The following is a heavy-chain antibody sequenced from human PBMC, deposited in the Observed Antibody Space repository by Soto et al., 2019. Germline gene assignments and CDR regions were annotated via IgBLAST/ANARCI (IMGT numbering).Heavy chain of an antibody. CDR1: GFTFTSYA. D-gene: IGHD3-16*01. CDR2: ISAYNGNT. Sequence: QVHLVQSGAEVKMPGASVKVSCKASGFTFTSYAFTWVRQAPGQGLEWMGRISAYNGNTNYGRNYGGRVTMTTDSSTSTVYMELGSLTSGDTAVYFCARDFTGWPPDGVDSWGQGTLVSVSA. CDR3: ARDFTGWPPDGVDS. J-gene: IGHJ4*02. V-gene: IGHV1-18*01.